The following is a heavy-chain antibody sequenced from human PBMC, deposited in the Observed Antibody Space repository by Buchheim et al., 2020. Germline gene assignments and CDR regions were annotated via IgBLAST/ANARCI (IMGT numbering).Heavy chain of an antibody. CDR1: GGSISSGGYY. Sequence: QVQLQESGPGLVKPSQTLSLTCTVSGGSISSGGYYWSWIRQHPGKGLEWLGYIYYSGSTYYNPSLKSRVTIPVDMAKTQFSLKLSAVTAADTAVYYCAGESRPFGEIAWFDPWGQGTL. V-gene: IGHV4-31*03. J-gene: IGHJ5*02. CDR3: AGESRPFGEIAWFDP. CDR2: IYYSGST. D-gene: IGHD3-10*01.